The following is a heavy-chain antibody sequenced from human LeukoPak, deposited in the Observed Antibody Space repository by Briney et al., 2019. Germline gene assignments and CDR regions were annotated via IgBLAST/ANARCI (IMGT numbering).Heavy chain of an antibody. CDR1: GGSISSYY. J-gene: IGHJ5*02. D-gene: IGHD1-14*01. CDR2: IYYSGST. Sequence: PSETMSLTCTVSGGSISSYYWSWIRQPPGKGLEWIGYIYYSGSTNYNPSLKSRVTISVDTSKNQFSLKLSSVTAADTAVYYCARDPDGPLPWFDPWGQGTLVTVSS. CDR3: ARDPDGPLPWFDP. V-gene: IGHV4-59*01.